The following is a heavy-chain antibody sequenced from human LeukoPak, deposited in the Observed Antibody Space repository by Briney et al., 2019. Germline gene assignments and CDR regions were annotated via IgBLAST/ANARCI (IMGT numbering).Heavy chain of an antibody. Sequence: ASVKVSCKASGYTFTSYDINWVRQATGQGGEWRGWMNPNSANIAYAQKFQIRVTMTRNTSISTPYMDLSSLRSEDTAVYYCARLYYDSSGYFTYYYYGMDVWGQGTTVTVSS. D-gene: IGHD3-22*01. CDR1: GYTFTSYD. CDR2: MNPNSANI. CDR3: ARLYYDSSGYFTYYYYGMDV. V-gene: IGHV1-8*01. J-gene: IGHJ6*02.